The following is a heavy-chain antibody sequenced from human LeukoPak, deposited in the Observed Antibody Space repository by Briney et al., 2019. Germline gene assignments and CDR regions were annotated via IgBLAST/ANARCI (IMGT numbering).Heavy chain of an antibody. V-gene: IGHV4-59*08. J-gene: IGHJ6*02. D-gene: IGHD5-24*01. CDR3: ARLTHLYHIDQNIDNYFYHSPDV. CDR2: VHYTGIT. Sequence: SETLSLTCTVSGGSITGYHWCWIRLPPGKGLEWIGYVHYTGITKYSPSLSSRLTMSVDTSNNQFSLRLASVTAADSAVYYCARLTHLYHIDQNIDNYFYHSPDVWGQGTTVTVSS. CDR1: GGSITGYH.